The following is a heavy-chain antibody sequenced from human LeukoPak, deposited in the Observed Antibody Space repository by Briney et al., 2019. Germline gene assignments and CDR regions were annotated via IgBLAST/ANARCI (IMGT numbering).Heavy chain of an antibody. CDR1: GFTFSSYD. J-gene: IGHJ4*02. V-gene: IGHV3-48*03. D-gene: IGHD6-13*01. CDR2: ISSSGSTI. Sequence: GGSLRLSCAASGFTFSSYDMNWVRQAPGKGLEWVSYISSSGSTIYYADSVKGRFTISRDNAKNSLYLQMNSLRAEDTAVYYCARDDSSSWPGYFDYWGQGTLVTVSS. CDR3: ARDDSSSWPGYFDY.